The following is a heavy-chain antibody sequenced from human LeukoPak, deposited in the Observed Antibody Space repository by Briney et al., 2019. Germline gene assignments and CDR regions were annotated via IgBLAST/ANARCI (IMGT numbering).Heavy chain of an antibody. J-gene: IGHJ4*02. CDR1: GFTFSSYS. CDR3: ARDDVGASAN. V-gene: IGHV3-48*01. Sequence: GGSLRLSCAASGFTFSSYSMNWVRQAPGKGLEWVSYISSSSGTIYYADSVKGRFTISRDNAKNSLYLQMNSLGAEDTAVYYCARDDVGASANWGQGTLVTVSS. D-gene: IGHD1-26*01. CDR2: ISSSSGTI.